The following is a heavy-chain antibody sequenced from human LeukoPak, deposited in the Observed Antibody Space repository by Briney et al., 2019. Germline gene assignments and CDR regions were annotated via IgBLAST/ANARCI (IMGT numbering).Heavy chain of an antibody. CDR2: IYTSGST. CDR3: ARADRITGTDFDY. V-gene: IGHV4-61*02. J-gene: IGHJ4*02. CDR1: GGSISSGSYY. D-gene: IGHD1-20*01. Sequence: SETLSLTCTVSGGSISSGSYYWSWIRQPAGKGLEWIGRIYTSGSTNYNPSLKSRVTISVDTYKNQFSLKLSSVTAADTSVYYCARADRITGTDFDYWGQGTLVTVSS.